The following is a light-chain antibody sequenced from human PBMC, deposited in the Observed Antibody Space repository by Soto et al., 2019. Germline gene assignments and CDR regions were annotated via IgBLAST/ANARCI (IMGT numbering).Light chain of an antibody. V-gene: IGKV1-5*03. CDR1: QTISSW. Sequence: DIQMTQSPSTLSGSVVDRVTNTCRASQTISSWLAWYQQKPGKAPKLLIYKASTLKSGVPSRFSGSGSGTEFTLTISSLQPDDFATYYCQHYNSYSEACGQGTKGDIK. CDR3: QHYNSYSEA. CDR2: KAS. J-gene: IGKJ1*01.